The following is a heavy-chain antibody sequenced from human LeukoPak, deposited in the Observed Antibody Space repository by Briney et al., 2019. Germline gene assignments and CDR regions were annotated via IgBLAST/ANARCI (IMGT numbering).Heavy chain of an antibody. J-gene: IGHJ4*02. CDR3: AAGTAADY. D-gene: IGHD6-13*01. V-gene: IGHV3-11*03. CDR1: GIPFRDFY. Sequence: GGSPRLSCVVSGIPFRDFYMNWIRQAPGKGLEWISYISSSSSYTDYAESVKGRFTISRDNAKSALYLQMNDLRVDDTALYYCAAGTAADYWGQGTLVIVSS. CDR2: ISSSSSYT.